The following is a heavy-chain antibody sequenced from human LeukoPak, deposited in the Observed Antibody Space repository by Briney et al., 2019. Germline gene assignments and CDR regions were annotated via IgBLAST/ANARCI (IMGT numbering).Heavy chain of an antibody. Sequence: PGGSLRLSCAASGFTFSSYSMNWVRQAPGKRLEWVSSISSSSSYIYYADSVKGRFTISRDNAKNSLYLQMNSLRAEDTAVYYCATSIGSYPRYFDYWGQGTLVTVSS. V-gene: IGHV3-21*01. J-gene: IGHJ4*02. CDR2: ISSSSSYI. D-gene: IGHD1-26*01. CDR3: ATSIGSYPRYFDY. CDR1: GFTFSSYS.